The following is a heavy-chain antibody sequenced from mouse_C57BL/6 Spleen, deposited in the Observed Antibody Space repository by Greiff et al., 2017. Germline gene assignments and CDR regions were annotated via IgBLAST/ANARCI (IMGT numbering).Heavy chain of an antibody. V-gene: IGHV1-43*01. D-gene: IGHD1-1*01. CDR2: INPSTGGT. CDR3: ARRGYYGSSPYAMDY. CDR1: GYSFTGYY. J-gene: IGHJ4*01. Sequence: VQLKESGPELVKPGASVKISCKASGYSFTGYYMHWVKQSSEKSLEWIGEINPSTGGTSYNQKFKGKATLTVDKSSSTAYMQLKSLTSEDSAVYYCARRGYYGSSPYAMDYWGQGTSVTVSS.